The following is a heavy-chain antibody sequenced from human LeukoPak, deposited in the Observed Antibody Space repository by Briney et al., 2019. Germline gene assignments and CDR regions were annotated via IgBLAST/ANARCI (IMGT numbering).Heavy chain of an antibody. CDR1: SVSFSGYY. CDR2: INHSGST. V-gene: IGHV4-34*01. CDR3: ARTGEDGDYVKAFDI. J-gene: IGHJ3*02. Sequence: PSETLSLTCAVYSVSFSGYYWSWIRQPPGKGLEWIGEINHSGSTNYNPSLKSRVTISVDTSKNQFSLKLSSVTAADTAVYYCARTGEDGDYVKAFDIWGQGTMVTVSS. D-gene: IGHD4-17*01.